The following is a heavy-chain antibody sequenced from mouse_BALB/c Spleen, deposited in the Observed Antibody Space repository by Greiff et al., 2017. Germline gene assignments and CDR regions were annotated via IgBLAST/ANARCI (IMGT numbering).Heavy chain of an antibody. CDR1: GFSLTSYG. J-gene: IGHJ2*01. CDR3: ARRYRYDYFDY. CDR2: IWSGGST. Sequence: VHLQESGPGLVQPSQSLSITCTASGFSLTSYGVHWVRQSPGKGLEWLGVIWSGGSTDYNTAFISRLSINKDNSKSQVFFKMNSLQANDTAIYYCARRYRYDYFDYWGQGTTLTVSS. D-gene: IGHD2-14*01. V-gene: IGHV2-2*02.